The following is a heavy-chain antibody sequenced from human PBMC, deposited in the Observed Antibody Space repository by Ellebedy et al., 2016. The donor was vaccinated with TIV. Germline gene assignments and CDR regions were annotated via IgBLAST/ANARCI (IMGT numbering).Heavy chain of an antibody. Sequence: PGGSLRLSCAASGFTLSSYWMSWVRQAPGQGLEWVANMNGNGNERYYVDSVEGRFTISRDNTRNSLYLQMNSLRADDTAVYYCTKDGSGTMNFWGQGTLVTVSS. CDR3: TKDGSGTMNF. V-gene: IGHV3-7*01. CDR1: GFTLSSYW. CDR2: MNGNGNER. D-gene: IGHD1-1*01. J-gene: IGHJ4*02.